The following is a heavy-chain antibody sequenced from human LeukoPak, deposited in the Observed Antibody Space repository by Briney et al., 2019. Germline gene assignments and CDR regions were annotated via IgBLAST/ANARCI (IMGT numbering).Heavy chain of an antibody. J-gene: IGHJ6*03. CDR3: TTLSTGTSLGYYYMDV. Sequence: PGGSLRLSCVGSGFIFRDHSMNWVRQAPGKGLEWVGRIKSKTDGGTTDYAAPVKGRFSISRDDSKNTLYLQMNSLKTEDTAVYYCTTLSTGTSLGYYYMDVWGKGTTVTVSS. D-gene: IGHD1-1*01. V-gene: IGHV3-15*01. CDR1: GFIFRDHS. CDR2: IKSKTDGGTT.